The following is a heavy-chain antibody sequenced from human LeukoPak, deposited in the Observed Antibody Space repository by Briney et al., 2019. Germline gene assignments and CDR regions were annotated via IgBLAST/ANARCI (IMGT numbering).Heavy chain of an antibody. Sequence: GGSLRLSCAASGFTFSSYAMSWVRQAPGKGLEWVANIKHDGSKKNYVDSVKGRFTISRDNAKNSLYLQMNTLRAEDTAVYYCARRGFFDYWGQGTLLTVSS. V-gene: IGHV3-7*04. CDR2: IKHDGSKK. CDR3: ARRGFFDY. D-gene: IGHD5-12*01. CDR1: GFTFSSYA. J-gene: IGHJ4*02.